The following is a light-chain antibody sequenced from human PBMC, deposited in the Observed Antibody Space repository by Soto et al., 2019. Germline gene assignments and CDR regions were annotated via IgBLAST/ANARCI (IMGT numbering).Light chain of an antibody. CDR3: QQYGSSPPWT. CDR2: GAS. V-gene: IGKV3-20*01. Sequence: EIVLTQSPCTLSLSPGERASLSCRASHSISSSYFAWCQQKPGQAPRLLIYGASSRATGIPDRFSGSGSGTDFTLTISRLEPEDFAVYYCQQYGSSPPWTFGQGTKVDIK. CDR1: HSISSSY. J-gene: IGKJ1*01.